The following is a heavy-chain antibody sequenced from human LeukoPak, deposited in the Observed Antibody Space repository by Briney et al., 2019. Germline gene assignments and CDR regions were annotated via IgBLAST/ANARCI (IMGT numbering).Heavy chain of an antibody. V-gene: IGHV3-30*18. J-gene: IGHJ4*02. CDR2: ISYDGSNK. CDR1: GFTFSSYV. Sequence: PGGSLRLSCAASGFTFSSYVMHWVRQAPGKRLGWVAAISYDGSNKYYADSVKGRFTISRDNSKNTLYPQMNSLRAEDTAVYYCAKVHLEGASSLDQWGQGTLVTVSS. CDR3: AKVHLEGASSLDQ. D-gene: IGHD1-26*01.